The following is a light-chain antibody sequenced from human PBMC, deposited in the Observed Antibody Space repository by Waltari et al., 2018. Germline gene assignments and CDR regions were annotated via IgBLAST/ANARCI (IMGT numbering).Light chain of an antibody. Sequence: SFELSQPPSVSVSPGQTAIITRSGENLGDKYPCWYQQKPGQSPVLVIYEDSKRPSGIPERFSGSNSGNTATLTISGTQAVDEADYYCQAWDSSTLWVFGGGTKLTVL. CDR2: EDS. CDR1: NLGDKY. CDR3: QAWDSSTLWV. V-gene: IGLV3-1*01. J-gene: IGLJ3*02.